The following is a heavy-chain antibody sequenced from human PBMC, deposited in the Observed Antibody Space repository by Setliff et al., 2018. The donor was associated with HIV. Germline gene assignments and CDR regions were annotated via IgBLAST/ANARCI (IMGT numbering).Heavy chain of an antibody. CDR3: ARSSPYSSSYGY. D-gene: IGHD6-6*01. Sequence: ASVKVSCKASGGTFSSYAISWVRQAPGQGLEWMGGIIPIFGTANYAQKFQGRVTITADESTSTAYMELSRLRSDDTAVYYCARSSPYSSSYGYWGQGTLVTVSS. J-gene: IGHJ4*02. V-gene: IGHV1-69*13. CDR2: IIPIFGTA. CDR1: GGTFSSYA.